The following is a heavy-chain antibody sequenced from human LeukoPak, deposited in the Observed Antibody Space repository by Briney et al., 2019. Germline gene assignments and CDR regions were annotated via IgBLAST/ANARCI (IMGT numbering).Heavy chain of an antibody. J-gene: IGHJ4*02. CDR2: ISSSSNYI. CDR1: GFTFSSYT. Sequence: PGRSLRLSCAASGFTFSSYTMNWVRQAPGKGLEWVSSISSSSNYIYYADSVKGRFTISRDNAKNSLYLQMNSLRAEDTAVYYCARDSIVATPFDHWGQGTLVTVSS. V-gene: IGHV3-21*01. CDR3: ARDSIVATPFDH. D-gene: IGHD5-12*01.